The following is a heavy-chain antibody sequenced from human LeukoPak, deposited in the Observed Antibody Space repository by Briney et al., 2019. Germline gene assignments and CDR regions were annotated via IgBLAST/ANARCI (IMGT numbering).Heavy chain of an antibody. Sequence: GGSLGLSCAGSGFTFRSYEMNWIRQAPGKGLEWVSSISRSGESTFYADSVRGRFTISRDNSKNTVSLQMESLRAEDTALYYCAKDYAVGSIDYWGQGTLVTVSS. CDR3: AKDYAVGSIDY. CDR2: ISRSGEST. V-gene: IGHV3-23*01. J-gene: IGHJ4*02. D-gene: IGHD3-16*01. CDR1: GFTFRSYE.